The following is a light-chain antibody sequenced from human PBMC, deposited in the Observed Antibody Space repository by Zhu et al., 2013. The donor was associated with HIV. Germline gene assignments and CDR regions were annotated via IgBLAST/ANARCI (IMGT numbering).Light chain of an antibody. CDR1: QSVANS. J-gene: IGKJ4*01. Sequence: EIVLTQSPVTLSLSPGERATLSCRASQSVANSLAWYQQKPGQAPSLLIYGASTRATGIPARFSGSGSGTDFTLIISRLEPEDFAVYYCQQYANSPRTFGGGTKVEI. CDR2: GAS. CDR3: QQYANSPRT. V-gene: IGKV3-20*01.